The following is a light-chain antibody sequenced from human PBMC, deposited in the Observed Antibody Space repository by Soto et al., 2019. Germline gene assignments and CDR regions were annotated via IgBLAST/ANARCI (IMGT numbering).Light chain of an antibody. V-gene: IGKV1-5*01. J-gene: IGKJ5*01. CDR3: QQYNSYSIT. Sequence: QTHSTLSASVGDRVTITCRASQSISSWLAWYQQKPGKAPKLLIYDASSLESGVPSRFSGSGSGTEFTLTISSLQPDDFATYYCQQYNSYSITFGQGTRLEIK. CDR2: DAS. CDR1: QSISSW.